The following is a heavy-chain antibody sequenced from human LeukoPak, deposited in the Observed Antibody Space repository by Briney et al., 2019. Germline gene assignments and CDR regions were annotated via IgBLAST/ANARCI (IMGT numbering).Heavy chain of an antibody. Sequence: SETLSLTCAVYGGSFSGYYWSWIRQPPGKGLEWIGEINHSGSTNYNPSLKSRVTISVDTSKNQFSLKLSSVTAADTAVYYCARQEWEPNYFDYWGQGTLVTVSS. D-gene: IGHD1-26*01. V-gene: IGHV4-34*01. CDR2: INHSGST. CDR1: GGSFSGYY. CDR3: ARQEWEPNYFDY. J-gene: IGHJ4*02.